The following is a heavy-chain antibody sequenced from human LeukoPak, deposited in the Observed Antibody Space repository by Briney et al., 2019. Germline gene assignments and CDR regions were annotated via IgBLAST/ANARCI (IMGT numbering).Heavy chain of an antibody. J-gene: IGHJ4*02. CDR3: ARDSGSGTFT. D-gene: IGHD3-10*01. Sequence: SETLSLTCTVSGGSISNSRDYWAWIRQPPGKGLEWIGSIYYSGSTYYNPSLKSRVTISLDTSKNQFSLKLSSVTAADTAVYYCARDSGSGTFTRGQGTLVTVSS. V-gene: IGHV4-39*07. CDR1: GGSISNSRDY. CDR2: IYYSGST.